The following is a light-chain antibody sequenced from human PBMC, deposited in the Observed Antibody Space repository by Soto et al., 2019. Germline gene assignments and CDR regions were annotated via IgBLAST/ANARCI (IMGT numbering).Light chain of an antibody. J-gene: IGKJ1*01. CDR3: LQYFSTPRT. CDR1: HSLFFGSNNKNF. Sequence: DVVVTQSPDSLAVSLGERATINCRSSHSLFFGSNNKNFLSWYQQKPGHPPKLLITWSSTRESGVPDRFTGSGSATDFSLTITNLQAEDVAVYYCLQYFSTPRTFGQGTKVDIK. CDR2: WSS. V-gene: IGKV4-1*01.